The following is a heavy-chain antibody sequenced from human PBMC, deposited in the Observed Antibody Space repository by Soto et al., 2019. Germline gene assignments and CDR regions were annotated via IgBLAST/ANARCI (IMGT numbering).Heavy chain of an antibody. CDR3: ARGGDVNYYTGMDV. CDR1: GYTFTSYG. J-gene: IGHJ6*04. D-gene: IGHD5-12*01. CDR2: ISAYNGKT. Sequence: QVQLVQSGGEVKKPGASVKLSCTASGYTFTSYGISWVRQAPGQGLERMGWISAYNGKTNYAQNAQGRCTMTTDKSTRTAYMDLRSLRSDDTAVYYCARGGDVNYYTGMDVWGKGTTVTVSS. V-gene: IGHV1-18*01.